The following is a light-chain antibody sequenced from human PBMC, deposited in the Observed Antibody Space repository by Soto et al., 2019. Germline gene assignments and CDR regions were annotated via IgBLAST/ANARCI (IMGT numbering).Light chain of an antibody. CDR2: DVN. J-gene: IGLJ1*01. Sequence: QSALTQPPSASGSPGQSVTISCTGTSSDVGAYNYVSWYQQHPGKAPKVMIYDVNKRPSGVPDRFSGSKSGNTASLTVSGLQAEDEADYYCSSHAGSENPFVFGTGTKLTVL. CDR1: SSDVGAYNY. CDR3: SSHAGSENPFV. V-gene: IGLV2-8*01.